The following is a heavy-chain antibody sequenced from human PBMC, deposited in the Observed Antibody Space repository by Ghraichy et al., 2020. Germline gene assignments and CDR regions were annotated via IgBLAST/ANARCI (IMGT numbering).Heavy chain of an antibody. CDR1: GFTFSSYA. D-gene: IGHD1-26*01. V-gene: IGHV3-23*01. Sequence: GGSLRLSCAASGFTFSSYAMSWVRQAPGKGLEWVSAISGSGGSTYYADSVKGRFTISRDNSKNTLYLQMNSLRAEDTAVYYCAKGGISGGTGKGSYSEYYYMDVWGKGTTVTVSS. CDR3: AKGGISGGTGKGSYSEYYYMDV. J-gene: IGHJ6*03. CDR2: ISGSGGST.